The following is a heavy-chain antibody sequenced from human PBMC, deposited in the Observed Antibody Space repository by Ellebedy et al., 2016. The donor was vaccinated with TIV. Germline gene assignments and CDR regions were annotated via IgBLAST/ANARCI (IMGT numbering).Heavy chain of an antibody. CDR1: GFSFRSYI. CDR2: ISSDSDDL. CDR3: AAGSREYWFDP. D-gene: IGHD3-10*01. V-gene: IGHV3-21*01. Sequence: PGGSLRLSCAASGFSFRSYIMNWIRQAPGKAPAWVASISSDSDDLSYADSGKGRFTISRDNAKNLLYLQMNTLGVEDTAVYYCAAGSREYWFDPWGQGTLVTVSS. J-gene: IGHJ5*02.